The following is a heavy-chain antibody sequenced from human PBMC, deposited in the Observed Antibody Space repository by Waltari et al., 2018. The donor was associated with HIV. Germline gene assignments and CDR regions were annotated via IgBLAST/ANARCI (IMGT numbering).Heavy chain of an antibody. CDR1: GYTFAAYN. V-gene: IGHV1-2*04. CDR2: VSPLYTGT. CDR3: ARAESTTWANLDF. Sequence: QVQLVQSGAEIKKPGASVKVACRTSGYTFAAYNIHWLRQAPGAGLEWMGWVSPLYTGTHYAHDFQGWISMTSDSSTETVYMVLDRLRSEDTAIYFCARAESTTWANLDFWGQGTLVSVSS. D-gene: IGHD1-26*01. J-gene: IGHJ4*02.